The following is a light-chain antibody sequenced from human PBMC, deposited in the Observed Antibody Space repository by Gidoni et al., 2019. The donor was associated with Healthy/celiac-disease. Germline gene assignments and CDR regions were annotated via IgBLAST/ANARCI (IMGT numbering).Light chain of an antibody. V-gene: IGKV1-39*01. Sequence: DIQMTQSPSSLSASVGDRVTITCRASQSISSYLNWYQQKPGKAPKRLIYAASSLQSGVPSRFSGSGSGTDFTLTISSLQPEDFATYYCQQSYSTRGSFGQGTKLEIK. J-gene: IGKJ2*01. CDR1: QSISSY. CDR3: QQSYSTRGS. CDR2: AAS.